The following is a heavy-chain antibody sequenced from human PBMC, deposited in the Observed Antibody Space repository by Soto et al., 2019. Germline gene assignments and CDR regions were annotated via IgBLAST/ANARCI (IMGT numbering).Heavy chain of an antibody. J-gene: IGHJ6*02. CDR1: GFTVSSNY. CDR2: IYSGGST. Sequence: GGSLRLSCAASGFTVSSNYMSWVRQAPGKGLEWVSVIYSGGSTYYADSVKGRFTISRDNSKNMLHLQMNSLRAEDTAVYYCARVDYKHDTHYYGKDVWGQGTTVTVSS. CDR3: ARVDYKHDTHYYGKDV. D-gene: IGHD4-4*01. V-gene: IGHV3-53*01.